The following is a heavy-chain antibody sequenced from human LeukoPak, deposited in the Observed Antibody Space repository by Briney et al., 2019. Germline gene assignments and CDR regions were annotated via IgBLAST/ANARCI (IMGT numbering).Heavy chain of an antibody. CDR1: GFTVSSNY. V-gene: IGHV3-53*01. CDR3: ARNDMAGHYYMDV. J-gene: IGHJ6*03. D-gene: IGHD1-1*01. Sequence: SGGSLRLSFAASGFTVSSNYMSWVRQAPGKGLEWVSVIYSGGSTYYADSVKGRFTSSRDNSKNTLYLQMNSLRAEDTAVYYCARNDMAGHYYMDVWGKGTTVTVSS. CDR2: IYSGGST.